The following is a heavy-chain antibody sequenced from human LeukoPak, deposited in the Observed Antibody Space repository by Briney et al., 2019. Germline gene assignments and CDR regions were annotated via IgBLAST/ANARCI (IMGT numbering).Heavy chain of an antibody. CDR2: IIPTGGST. D-gene: IGHD3-10*01. J-gene: IGHJ4*02. CDR1: GYTFTSYY. V-gene: IGHV1-46*01. Sequence: ASVKVSCKASGYTFTSYYMQWVRQAPGQGLEWMGIIIPTGGSTSYAQKFQGRVTMTRDTSTSTVYMELSSLRSEDTAVYYCARSGAMVRGVIITRSFSFDYWGQGTLVTVSS. CDR3: ARSGAMVRGVIITRSFSFDY.